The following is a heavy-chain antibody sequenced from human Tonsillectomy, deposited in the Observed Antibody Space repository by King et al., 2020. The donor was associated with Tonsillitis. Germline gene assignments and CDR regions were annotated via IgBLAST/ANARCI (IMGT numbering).Heavy chain of an antibody. Sequence: EVQLVESGGGLIQPGGSLRVSCAASGLAVGNNYMNWVRQAPGEGLEWVSVIQSGGSTYYADSVKGRFTISRDNSKNTLYLQMNSLSAEDTAVYYCAREKGLRGAQYYFDYWGQGTLVSVSS. CDR1: GLAVGNNY. D-gene: IGHD3-10*01. CDR3: AREKGLRGAQYYFDY. CDR2: IQSGGST. J-gene: IGHJ4*02. V-gene: IGHV3-53*01.